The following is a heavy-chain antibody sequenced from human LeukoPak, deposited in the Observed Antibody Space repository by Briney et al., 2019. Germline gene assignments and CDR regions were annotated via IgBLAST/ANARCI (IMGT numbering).Heavy chain of an antibody. V-gene: IGHV4-4*07. CDR1: GGSISSYY. D-gene: IGHD5-12*01. CDR3: AQAQYSGYDGGAFDY. J-gene: IGHJ4*02. CDR2: IYTSGST. Sequence: PSETLSLTCTVSGGSISSYYWSWIRQPAGKGLEWIGRIYTSGSTNYNPSLKRRVTISVDKSKNQFSLKLSSVTAADTAVYYCAQAQYSGYDGGAFDYWGQGTLVTVSS.